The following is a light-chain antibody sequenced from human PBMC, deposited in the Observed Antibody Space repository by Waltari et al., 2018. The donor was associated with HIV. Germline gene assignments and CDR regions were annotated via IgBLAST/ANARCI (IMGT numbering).Light chain of an antibody. CDR1: RRDVGRYDY. CDR3: TSYAGINPVA. Sequence: QSALTQPPSASGSPGQSVTISCTGTRRDVGRYDYVSGYHQHPGKAPKLLIYEVNKRPSGVPDRFSGSKSGNTASLTVSGLQAEDEAEYSCTSYAGINPVAFGGGTKLTVL. V-gene: IGLV2-8*01. J-gene: IGLJ2*01. CDR2: EVN.